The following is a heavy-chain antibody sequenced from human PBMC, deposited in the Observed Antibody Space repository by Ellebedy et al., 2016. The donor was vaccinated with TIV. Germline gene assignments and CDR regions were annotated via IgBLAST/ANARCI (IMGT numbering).Heavy chain of an antibody. V-gene: IGHV3-30*18. CDR2: ISYDGSSK. CDR1: GFTFSIYG. CDR3: AKSALPQYSSGWYVIGS. J-gene: IGHJ5*01. D-gene: IGHD6-19*01. Sequence: GGSLRLSCAASGFTFSIYGMHWVRQAPGKGLEWVAIISYDGSSKDYLDSVKGRFTISRDNSKSTLSLQMNSLRPEDKAVYYCAKSALPQYSSGWYVIGSWGQGTLVTVSS.